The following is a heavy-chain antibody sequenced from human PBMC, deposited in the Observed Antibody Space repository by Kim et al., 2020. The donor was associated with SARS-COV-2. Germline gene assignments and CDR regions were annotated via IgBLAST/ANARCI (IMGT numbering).Heavy chain of an antibody. CDR3: ARSVSVKYYYGSGSYYPANYYGMDV. J-gene: IGHJ6*02. CDR2: ISSSSSYI. Sequence: GGSLRLSCAASGFTFSSYSMNWVRQAPGKGLEWVSSISSSSSYIYYADSVKGRFTISRDNAKNSLYLQMNSLRAEDTAVYYCARSVSVKYYYGSGSYYPANYYGMDVWGQGTTVTVSS. D-gene: IGHD3-10*01. CDR1: GFTFSSYS. V-gene: IGHV3-21*01.